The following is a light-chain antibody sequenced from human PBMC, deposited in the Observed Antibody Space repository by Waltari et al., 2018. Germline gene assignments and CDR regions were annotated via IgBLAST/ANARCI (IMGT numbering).Light chain of an antibody. CDR1: QRISSY. Sequence: DVQMTQYPSSLSASLGTRLTITCRASQRISSYLNWYQQQPGIAPKLLIYATSTLQTGVPSRFSGSGSGTDFTLTISNLQPEDFASYYCQQSFSTPLTFGRGTKVEIK. V-gene: IGKV1-39*01. CDR2: ATS. CDR3: QQSFSTPLT. J-gene: IGKJ4*01.